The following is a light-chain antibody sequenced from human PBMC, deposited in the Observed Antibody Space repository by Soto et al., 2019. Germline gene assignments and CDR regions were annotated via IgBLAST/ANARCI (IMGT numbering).Light chain of an antibody. J-gene: IGKJ1*01. CDR3: QEYNNYWT. V-gene: IGKV1-5*01. CDR1: QGINSY. Sequence: DIQMTQSPSTLSASVGDRVTITFRASQGINSYLAWFQQKPGKAPRLLIYTASTLESGVPSRFSASGSGTEFTLTISSLHPDDFATYYCQEYNNYWTFGQGTKVDIK. CDR2: TAS.